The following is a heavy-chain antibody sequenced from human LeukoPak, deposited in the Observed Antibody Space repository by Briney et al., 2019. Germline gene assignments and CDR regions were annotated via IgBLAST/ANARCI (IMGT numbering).Heavy chain of an antibody. Sequence: GGSLRLSCAASGFTFSSYWMHWVRHAPGKGLVWVSRINSDGSSTSYADSVKGRFTISRDNAKNTLYLQMNSLRAEDTAVYYCARDRGAYCSGGSCYSRNWFDPWGQGTLVTVSS. CDR1: GFTFSSYW. J-gene: IGHJ5*02. D-gene: IGHD2-15*01. CDR3: ARDRGAYCSGGSCYSRNWFDP. V-gene: IGHV3-74*01. CDR2: INSDGSST.